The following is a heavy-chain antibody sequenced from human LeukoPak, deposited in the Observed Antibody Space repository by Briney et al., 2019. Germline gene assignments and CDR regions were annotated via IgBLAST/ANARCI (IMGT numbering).Heavy chain of an antibody. CDR3: ASAAAAGTEP. J-gene: IGHJ4*02. D-gene: IGHD6-13*01. CDR2: MNPNSGNT. Sequence: ASVKVSCKASGYTFTSYDIDWVRQATGQGLEWMGWMNPNSGNTGYAQNFQGRVTMTRNTSISTAYMELSSLRSEDTAVYYCASAAAAGTEPWGQGTLVTVSS. V-gene: IGHV1-8*01. CDR1: GYTFTSYD.